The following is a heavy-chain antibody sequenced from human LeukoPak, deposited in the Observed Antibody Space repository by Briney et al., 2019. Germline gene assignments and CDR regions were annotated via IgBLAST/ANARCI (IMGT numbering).Heavy chain of an antibody. J-gene: IGHJ6*02. V-gene: IGHV3-21*01. CDR3: ARDGEYYDILTGYYIYYGMDV. CDR1: GFTFSSYS. CDR2: ISSSRSYI. D-gene: IGHD3-9*01. Sequence: GGSLRLSCAASGFTFSSYSMNWVRQAPGKGLEWVSSISSSRSYIYYADSVKGRFTISRDNAKNSLYLQMNSLRAEDTAVYYCARDGEYYDILTGYYIYYGMDVWGQGTTVTVSS.